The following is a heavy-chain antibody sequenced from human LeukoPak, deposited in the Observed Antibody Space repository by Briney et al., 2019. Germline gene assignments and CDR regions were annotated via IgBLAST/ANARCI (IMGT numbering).Heavy chain of an antibody. Sequence: SETLSLTCTVSGGSISSSSHYWGWIRQPPGKGLEWIGSIYYSGSTYYNPSLKSRVTISVDTSKNQFSLKLSSVTAADTAVYYCARHLKASSWSYFDYWGQGTLVTVSS. CDR3: ARHLKASSWSYFDY. J-gene: IGHJ4*02. D-gene: IGHD6-13*01. V-gene: IGHV4-39*01. CDR1: GGSISSSSHY. CDR2: IYYSGST.